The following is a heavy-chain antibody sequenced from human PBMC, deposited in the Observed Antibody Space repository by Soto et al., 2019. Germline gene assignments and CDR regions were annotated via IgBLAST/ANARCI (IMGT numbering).Heavy chain of an antibody. CDR1: GYFFTTDW. V-gene: IGHV5-51*01. J-gene: IGHJ1*01. Sequence: GESLKISCKVSGYFFTTDWIGWVRQVSGKGLEWMGIIYPGDSDCRYSPSFQGHVTISVDKSTDTAYLHWSSLKASDSGIYYCVRKGEKENSGWSHWGGWYHWGQGTPVTVSS. CDR2: IYPGDSDC. CDR3: VRKGEKENSGWSHWGGWYH. D-gene: IGHD6-19*01.